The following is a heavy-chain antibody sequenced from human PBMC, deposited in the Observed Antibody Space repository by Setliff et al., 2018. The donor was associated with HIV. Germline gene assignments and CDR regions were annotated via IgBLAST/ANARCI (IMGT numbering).Heavy chain of an antibody. D-gene: IGHD5-18*01. J-gene: IGHJ4*02. CDR1: GGTISSSDYY. V-gene: IGHV4-39*07. CDR3: ARGRDTAMGY. Sequence: PSETLSLTCTVSGGTISSSDYYWGWIRQPPGKGLEWIGSIYYSGTTYYNPSLKSRVTISVDTSKNQFSLKLSSVTAADTAVYYCARGRDTAMGYWGQGTLVTVSS. CDR2: IYYSGTT.